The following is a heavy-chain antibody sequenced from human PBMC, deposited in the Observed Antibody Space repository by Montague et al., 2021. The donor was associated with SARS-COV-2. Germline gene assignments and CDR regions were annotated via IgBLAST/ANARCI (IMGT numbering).Heavy chain of an antibody. CDR3: ARGAPGY. D-gene: IGHD1-1*01. V-gene: IGHV4-34*01. Sequence: SETLSLTCAVYGGSFSDYHWTWIRQSPGEGLEWIGQINYCGSTXYNPSLKSRVTISIDTSKNQFSLMLTSVTAADTAVYYCARGAPGYWGQGTLVTVSS. J-gene: IGHJ4*02. CDR2: INYCGST. CDR1: GGSFSDYH.